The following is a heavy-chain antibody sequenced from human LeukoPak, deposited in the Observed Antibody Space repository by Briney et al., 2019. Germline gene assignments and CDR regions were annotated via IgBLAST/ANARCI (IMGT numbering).Heavy chain of an antibody. V-gene: IGHV3-30-3*01. J-gene: IGHJ6*02. Sequence: PGRSLRLSCAASGFTFSSYAMHWVRQAPGKGLEWVAIISYDGSNKYYADSVKGRFTISRDNSNNTLYLQMNSLRAEDTAVYYCAGSQYYYGSGSYFSSPGMGVWGQGTTVTVSS. CDR3: AGSQYYYGSGSYFSSPGMGV. D-gene: IGHD3-10*01. CDR1: GFTFSSYA. CDR2: ISYDGSNK.